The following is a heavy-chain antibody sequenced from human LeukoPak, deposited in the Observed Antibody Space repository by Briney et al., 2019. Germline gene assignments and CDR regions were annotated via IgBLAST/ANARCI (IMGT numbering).Heavy chain of an antibody. J-gene: IGHJ4*02. D-gene: IGHD3-10*01. CDR3: AKVTRGWGSPNYFDY. CDR2: ISSSGSTI. CDR1: GFTLSSYA. V-gene: IGHV3-11*01. Sequence: PGGSLRLSCAASGFTLSSYAMSWIRQAPGKGLEWVSYISSSGSTINYADSVKGRFTISRDNAKNSLYLQMNSLRAEDTAVYYCAKVTRGWGSPNYFDYWGQGTLVTVSS.